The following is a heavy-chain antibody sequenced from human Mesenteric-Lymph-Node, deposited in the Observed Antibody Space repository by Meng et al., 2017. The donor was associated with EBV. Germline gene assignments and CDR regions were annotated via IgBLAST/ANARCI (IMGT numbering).Heavy chain of an antibody. CDR2: INYRGST. J-gene: IGHJ4*02. CDR3: ARGVNPAY. Sequence: QVPLQQLGAGLLKPSETLSPTCAVYGGSVSGYYWTWIRQPPGKGLEWVGEINYRGSTNYNPSLKSRVTISVDTSKSQLYLKLSSVTAADTAVYYCARGVNPAYWGQGTLVTVSS. D-gene: IGHD2-2*01. CDR1: GGSVSGYY. V-gene: IGHV4-34*01.